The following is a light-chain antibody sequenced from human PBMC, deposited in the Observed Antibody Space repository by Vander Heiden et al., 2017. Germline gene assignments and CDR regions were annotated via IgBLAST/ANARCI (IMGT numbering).Light chain of an antibody. CDR3: IQALQTPC. CDR1: QSLLHSNGYNY. CDR2: LGS. V-gene: IGKV2-28*01. J-gene: IGKJ3*01. Sequence: DIVMTQSPLSLPVTPGEPASISCRSSQSLLHSNGYNYLDWYLQKPGQSPQLLIYLGSNRASGVPDRFSGSGSGTDFTLKISRVEAEDVGVYYCIQALQTPCFGPGTKVDIK.